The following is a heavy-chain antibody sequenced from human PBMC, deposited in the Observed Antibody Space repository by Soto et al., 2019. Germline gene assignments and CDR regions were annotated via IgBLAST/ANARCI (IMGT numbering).Heavy chain of an antibody. J-gene: IGHJ4*02. CDR2: ISYDGSNK. D-gene: IGHD4-17*01. CDR3: AKDFLDYGGSFDY. CDR1: GFTFSSYG. Sequence: PGGSLRLSCAASGFTFSSYGMHWVRQAPGKGLEWVAVISYDGSNKYYADSVKGRFTISRDNSKNTLYLQMNILRAEDTAVYYCAKDFLDYGGSFDYWGQGT. V-gene: IGHV3-30*18.